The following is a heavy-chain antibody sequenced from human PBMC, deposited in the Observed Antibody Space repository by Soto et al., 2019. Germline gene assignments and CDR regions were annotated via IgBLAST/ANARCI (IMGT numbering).Heavy chain of an antibody. CDR3: ARDPGGEGATYYFDY. J-gene: IGHJ4*02. V-gene: IGHV1-46*01. D-gene: IGHD1-26*01. CDR1: GYTFTSYY. CDR2: INPSGGST. Sequence: ASVKVSCKASGYTFTSYYIHWVRQAPGQGLEWMGIINPSGGSTSYAQKFQGRVTMTRDTSTSTVYMELSSLRSEDTAVYYCARDPGGEGATYYFDYWGQGTLVTVSS.